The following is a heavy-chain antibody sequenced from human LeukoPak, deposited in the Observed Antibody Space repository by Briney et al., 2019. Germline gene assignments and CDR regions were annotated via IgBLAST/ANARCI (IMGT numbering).Heavy chain of an antibody. CDR2: IYHSGST. CDR1: GASISSGGYS. J-gene: IGHJ4*02. D-gene: IGHD3-22*01. CDR3: ARATHYDSSGYPDY. Sequence: SETLSLTCAVSGASISSGGYSWSWIRQPPGKGLEWIGYIYHSGSTYYNPSLKSRVTISVDRSKNQFSLKLSSVTAADTAVYYCARATHYDSSGYPDYWGQGTLVTVSS. V-gene: IGHV4-30-2*01.